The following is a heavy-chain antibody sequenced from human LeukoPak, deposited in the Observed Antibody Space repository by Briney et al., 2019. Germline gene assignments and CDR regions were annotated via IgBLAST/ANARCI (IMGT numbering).Heavy chain of an antibody. CDR2: INHSGST. Sequence: SETLSLTCAVYGGSFSGYHWSWVRQPPGKGLEWIAEINHSGSTKYNPSLKSRVAISVDTSKNQFSLKLSSVTAADTAVYYCARHGLSIAAPGRWFDPWGQGTLVTVPS. D-gene: IGHD6-6*01. V-gene: IGHV4-34*01. CDR3: ARHGLSIAAPGRWFDP. J-gene: IGHJ5*02. CDR1: GGSFSGYH.